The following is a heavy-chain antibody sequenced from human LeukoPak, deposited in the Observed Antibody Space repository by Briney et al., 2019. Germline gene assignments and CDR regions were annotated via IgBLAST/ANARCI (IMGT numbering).Heavy chain of an antibody. Sequence: SETLSLTCSVSGDSIRTYYWSWLRQPPGKGREGSGYIIETGSTNYKPSLKTRLTMSVEVSKNQISRKVSSVTAADTAVYYCAKDFFSVGATPDYWGQGTLVTVSS. V-gene: IGHV4-59*01. D-gene: IGHD1-26*01. CDR3: AKDFFSVGATPDY. CDR1: GDSIRTYY. J-gene: IGHJ4*02. CDR2: IIETGST.